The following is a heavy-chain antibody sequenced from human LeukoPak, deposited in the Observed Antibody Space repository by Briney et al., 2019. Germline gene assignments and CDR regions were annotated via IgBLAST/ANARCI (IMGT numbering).Heavy chain of an antibody. D-gene: IGHD5-18*01. J-gene: IGHJ3*02. CDR2: IKQDGSEK. CDR3: ASFDAAMVRDGFDI. V-gene: IGHV3-7*01. CDR1: GFTFSSYW. Sequence: GGSLRLSCAASGFTFSSYWMSWVRQAPGKGLEWVANIKQDGSEKYYVDSVKGRFTISRDNAKNSLYLRMNSLRAEDSALYYCASFDAAMVRDGFDIWGQGTMVTVSS.